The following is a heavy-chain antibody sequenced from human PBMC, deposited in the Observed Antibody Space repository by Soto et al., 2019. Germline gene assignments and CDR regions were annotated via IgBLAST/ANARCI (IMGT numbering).Heavy chain of an antibody. CDR1: GFTFSSYG. D-gene: IGHD3-3*01. CDR3: AKAHLPRKWLLSPNWFDP. J-gene: IGHJ5*02. V-gene: IGHV3-30*18. Sequence: QVQLVESGGGVVQPGRSLRLSCAASGFTFSSYGMHWVRQAPGKGLEWVAVISYDGSNKYYADSVKGRFTISRDNSKNPLYLQMNSLRAEDTAVYYCAKAHLPRKWLLSPNWFDPWGQGTLVTVSS. CDR2: ISYDGSNK.